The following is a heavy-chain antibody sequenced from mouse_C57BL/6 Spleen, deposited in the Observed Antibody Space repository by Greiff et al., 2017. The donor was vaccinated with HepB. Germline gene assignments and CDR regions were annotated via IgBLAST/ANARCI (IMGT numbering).Heavy chain of an antibody. Sequence: VQLQQSGPELVKPGASVKISCKASGYSFTDYNMNWVKQSNGKSLEWIGVINPNYGTTSYNQKFKGKATLTVDQSASTAYMQLNSLTSEDSAVYAGARDYYSRSYLAWFAYWGQGTTLTVSA. CDR2: INPNYGTT. J-gene: IGHJ3*01. CDR1: GYSFTDYN. V-gene: IGHV1-39*01. D-gene: IGHD1-1*01. CDR3: ARDYYSRSYLAWFAY.